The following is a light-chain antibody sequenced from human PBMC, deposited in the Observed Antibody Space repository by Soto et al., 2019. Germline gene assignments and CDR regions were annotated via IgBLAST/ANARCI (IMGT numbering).Light chain of an antibody. V-gene: IGKV3-20*01. Sequence: EVVLTQSPGTLSLSPGERASLSCRASQSVSNNYLAWYQQKPGQSPPLLIFGSTHRATGIPDRFSGSGSGTDFTLTISRLEPEDFAVYYCQQYGSSPPYTFGQGTKLEIK. CDR1: QSVSNNY. J-gene: IGKJ2*01. CDR3: QQYGSSPPYT. CDR2: GST.